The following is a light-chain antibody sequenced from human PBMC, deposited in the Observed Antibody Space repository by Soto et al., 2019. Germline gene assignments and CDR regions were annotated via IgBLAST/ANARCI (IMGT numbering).Light chain of an antibody. CDR2: EVS. CDR3: CSYTGDTSSYV. CDR1: SRDVGGYDY. Sequence: QSVRTQPAPVSGTPGQSITIPCTGTSRDVGGYDYVCWCQQYPDKAPKLIIYEVSNPPSGGSDRVCASNAGNMTSLTISGLQAEDEADYYCCSYTGDTSSYVFGTGTKVTVL. J-gene: IGLJ1*01. V-gene: IGLV2-14*01.